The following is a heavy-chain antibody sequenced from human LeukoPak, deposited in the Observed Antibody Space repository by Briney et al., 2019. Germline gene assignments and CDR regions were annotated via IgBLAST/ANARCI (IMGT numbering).Heavy chain of an antibody. CDR1: GFTFSSYA. V-gene: IGHV3-64*01. J-gene: IGHJ6*02. D-gene: IGHD1-1*01. CDR3: ARWYKSLDI. CDR2: IGMNGGTT. Sequence: PGGSLRLSCAASGFTFSSYAMHWVRQAPGKGLEYVSGIGMNGGTTYYANSVKGRFTISRDNSKNTIYLQMGSLKTEDMAVYHCARWYKSLDIWGQGTTVTVS.